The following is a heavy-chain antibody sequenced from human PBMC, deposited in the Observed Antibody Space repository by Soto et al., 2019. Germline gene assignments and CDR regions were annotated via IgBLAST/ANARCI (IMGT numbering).Heavy chain of an antibody. CDR1: GGSISSSSYY. D-gene: IGHD2-2*01. V-gene: IGHV4-39*01. Sequence: SETLSLTCTVSGGSISSSSYYWCWIRQPPGKGLEWIGSIYYSGSTYYNPSLKSRVTISVDTSKNQFSLKLSSVTAPDTPANYCSGPEGYCIRISCSEEAFDIWGQGTMV. J-gene: IGHJ3*02. CDR3: SGPEGYCIRISCSEEAFDI. CDR2: IYYSGST.